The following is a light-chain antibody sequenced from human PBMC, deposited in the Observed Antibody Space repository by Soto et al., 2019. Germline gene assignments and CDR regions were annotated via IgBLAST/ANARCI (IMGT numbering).Light chain of an antibody. V-gene: IGLV2-14*01. J-gene: IGLJ2*01. CDR3: SSYTSSSPPLYVV. CDR1: SSDVGGYNY. CDR2: DVS. Sequence: QSALTQPASVSGSPGQSITISCTGTSSDVGGYNYVSWYQQHPGKAPKLMIYDVSNRASGVSNRFSGSKSVNTASLTISGIQADDEADYYCSSYTSSSPPLYVVFGGGTKLTVL.